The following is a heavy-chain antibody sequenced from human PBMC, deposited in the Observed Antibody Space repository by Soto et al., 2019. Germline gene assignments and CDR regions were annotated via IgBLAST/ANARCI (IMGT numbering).Heavy chain of an antibody. J-gene: IGHJ4*02. D-gene: IGHD5-12*01. CDR1: GGSVSSGGYF. CDR3: ARGSDVDKVDS. V-gene: IGHV4-30-4*08. CDR2: IYNTVST. Sequence: QVQLQESGPGLVEPSQTLSLTCTVSGGSVSSGGYFWSWIRQSPGNGLEWIGHIYNTVSTYGNPSPKTRLTISVDTSKNQFSLKLNSVTATDTAVYFFARGSDVDKVDSWGQGTLVTVSS.